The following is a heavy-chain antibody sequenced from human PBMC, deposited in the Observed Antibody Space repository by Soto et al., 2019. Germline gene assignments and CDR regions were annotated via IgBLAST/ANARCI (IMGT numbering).Heavy chain of an antibody. CDR3: ARDQVAKWAPGSAMVNYYYGMDA. CDR1: GYTFTSYG. Sequence: ASVKVSCKASGYTFTSYGISWVRQAPGQGLGWMGWISVDDGDTNYAQNFQGRVTMSTDTSTSTAYMEMRSLRSDDTAVYYCARDQVAKWAPGSAMVNYYYGMDAWGQGTTVTVSS. D-gene: IGHD5-18*01. CDR2: ISVDDGDT. J-gene: IGHJ6*02. V-gene: IGHV1-18*04.